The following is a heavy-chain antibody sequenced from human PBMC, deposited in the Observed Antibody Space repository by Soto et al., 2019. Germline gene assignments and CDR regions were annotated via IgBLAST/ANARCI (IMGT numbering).Heavy chain of an antibody. D-gene: IGHD3-10*01. J-gene: IGHJ4*02. CDR3: ATSLKISLGEIDY. V-gene: IGHV4-31*02. CDR2: IFYTGST. Sequence: WIWIRQHPGKGLEWIGYIFYTGSTSYNPSLKSRLTISIDTSKNQFSLKLTSVTAADTAVYYCATSLKISLGEIDYWGQGSLVTVSS.